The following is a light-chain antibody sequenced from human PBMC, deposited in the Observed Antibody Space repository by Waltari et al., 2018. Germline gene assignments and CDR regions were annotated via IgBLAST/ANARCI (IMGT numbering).Light chain of an antibody. V-gene: IGKV1-39*01. Sequence: DIQMTQSPSSLSASVVDSVTITCRASQSSSNYLNWYQQEPGKAPKPLIYAASSLQNGVPPRFSGSGSGTDFTLTISSLQPEDFATYYCQQSYSTPFTFGGGTKVEIK. CDR3: QQSYSTPFT. J-gene: IGKJ4*01. CDR1: QSSSNY. CDR2: AAS.